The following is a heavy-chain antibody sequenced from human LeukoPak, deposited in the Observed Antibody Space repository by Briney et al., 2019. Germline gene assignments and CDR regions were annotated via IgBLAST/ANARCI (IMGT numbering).Heavy chain of an antibody. CDR2: VDPEDGET. Sequence: ASVKVSCKVSGYTFTDYYMHWVQQAPGKGLEWMGLVDPEDGETIYAQKFQGRVTITRNTSISTAYMELSSLRSEDTAVYYCARVLARYSSSKYYFDYWGQGTLVTVSS. J-gene: IGHJ4*02. V-gene: IGHV1-69-2*01. CDR1: GYTFTDYY. CDR3: ARVLARYSSSKYYFDY. D-gene: IGHD6-13*01.